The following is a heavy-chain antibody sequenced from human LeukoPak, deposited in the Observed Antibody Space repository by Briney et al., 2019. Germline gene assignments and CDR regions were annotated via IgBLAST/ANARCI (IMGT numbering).Heavy chain of an antibody. Sequence: KTSEALSLTCTVSGGSISSSSYYWGWIRQPPGKGLEWIGSIYYSGSTYYNPSLKSRVTISVDTSKNQFSLKLSSVTAADTAVYYCARCDILTGHLPYYFDYWGQGTLVTVSS. CDR1: GGSISSSSYY. D-gene: IGHD3-9*01. CDR3: ARCDILTGHLPYYFDY. CDR2: IYYSGST. V-gene: IGHV4-39*07. J-gene: IGHJ4*02.